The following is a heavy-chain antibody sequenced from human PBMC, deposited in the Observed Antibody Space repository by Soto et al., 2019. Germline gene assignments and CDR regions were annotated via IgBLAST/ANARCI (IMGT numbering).Heavy chain of an antibody. CDR1: GGSISSGGYY. Sequence: PSETLSLTCTVSGGSISSGGYYWTWIRQPPGKGLEWIGHSSYSGSTKYTPSLRSRLTISLDTSKNQFSLSLRSVTAADTAVYFCARGVGSKHYYDAGGFYSGYYFDYWGQGAQVTVSS. CDR2: SSYSGST. V-gene: IGHV4-61*08. D-gene: IGHD3-22*01. J-gene: IGHJ4*02. CDR3: ARGVGSKHYYDAGGFYSGYYFDY.